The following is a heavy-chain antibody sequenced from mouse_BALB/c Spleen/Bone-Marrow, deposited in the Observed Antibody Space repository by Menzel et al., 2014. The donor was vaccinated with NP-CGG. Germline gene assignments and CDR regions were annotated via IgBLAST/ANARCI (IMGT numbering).Heavy chain of an antibody. Sequence: EVQLQQSGPELVKPGASVKISCKASGYSFTGYFMNWVMQSHGKSLEWIGRINPYNGDTFYNQKFKGKATLTVDKSSSTAHMELRSLASVDSAVYYRAREGGYYYGSSPYFDVWGAGTTVTVSS. D-gene: IGHD1-1*01. CDR1: GYSFTGYF. V-gene: IGHV1-20*02. CDR3: AREGGYYYGSSPYFDV. J-gene: IGHJ1*01. CDR2: INPYNGDT.